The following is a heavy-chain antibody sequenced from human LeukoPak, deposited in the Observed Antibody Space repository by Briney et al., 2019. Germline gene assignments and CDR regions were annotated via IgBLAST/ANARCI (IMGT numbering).Heavy chain of an antibody. V-gene: IGHV3-30*04. J-gene: IGHJ4*02. Sequence: GGALHPSFAASGFPFSSYRMHWVRAAPGKGLGWGSVISSDGSNTYYAESVKGRFTISRDSSKNTVYLQMSSLRLEDTAVYYCATDRTGFLDNGFDYWGRGILVTVSS. CDR3: ATDRTGFLDNGFDY. CDR1: GFPFSSYR. D-gene: IGHD2-8*02. CDR2: ISSDGSNT.